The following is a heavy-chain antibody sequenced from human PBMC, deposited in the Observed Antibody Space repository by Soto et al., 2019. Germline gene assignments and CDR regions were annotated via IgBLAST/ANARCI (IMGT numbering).Heavy chain of an antibody. CDR1: GGSITSNW. Sequence: QVQLQESGPGLMKPSGTLSLTCAVSGGSITSNWWSWVRQPPGKWLEWIAEIFHTGSANNNPSLMGRLTISMDKSRNHLSLNLNSVTAADTAVYYCARHIAVSGTRGFDHWGQGTLVTVSS. CDR3: ARHIAVSGTRGFDH. CDR2: IFHTGSA. D-gene: IGHD2-21*01. V-gene: IGHV4-4*02. J-gene: IGHJ4*02.